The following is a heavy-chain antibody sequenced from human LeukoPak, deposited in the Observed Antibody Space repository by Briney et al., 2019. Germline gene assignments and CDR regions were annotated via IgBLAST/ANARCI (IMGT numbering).Heavy chain of an antibody. CDR1: GFTFSNYG. D-gene: IGHD5-24*01. J-gene: IGHJ4*02. Sequence: PGGSLRLSCAASGFTFSNYGMHWVRQAPGKGLEWVALISYDGSNKYYADSVKGRFTISRDNSKNTLYLQMNSLRAEDTAVYYCAKDRDWYYFDYWGQGTLVTVSS. CDR2: ISYDGSNK. V-gene: IGHV3-30*18. CDR3: AKDRDWYYFDY.